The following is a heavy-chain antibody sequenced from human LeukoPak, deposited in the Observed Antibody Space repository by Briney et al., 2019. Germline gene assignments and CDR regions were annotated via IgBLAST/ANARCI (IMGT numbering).Heavy chain of an antibody. V-gene: IGHV3-7*01. CDR3: ARPRWLHADYFDY. CDR1: GFTFSSYA. D-gene: IGHD5-24*01. CDR2: IKQDGSEK. Sequence: GGSLRLSCAASGFTFSSYAMSWVRQAPGKGLEWVANIKQDGSEKYYVDSVKGRFTISRDNAKNSLYLQMNSLRAEDTAVYYCARPRWLHADYFDYWGQGTLVTVSS. J-gene: IGHJ4*02.